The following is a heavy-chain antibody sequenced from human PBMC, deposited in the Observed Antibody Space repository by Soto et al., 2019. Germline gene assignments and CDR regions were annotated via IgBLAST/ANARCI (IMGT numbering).Heavy chain of an antibody. J-gene: IGHJ6*02. CDR2: IKSKTDGGTT. V-gene: IGHV3-15*01. Sequence: GGSLRLSCAASGFTFSNAWMSWVRQAPGKGLEWVGRIKSKTDGGTTDYAAPVKGRFTVSRDDSKNTLYLQMNSLKTEDTAVYHCTKAPLNPHAVMDVWGQGTTVTVSS. CDR3: TKAPLNPHAVMDV. CDR1: GFTFSNAW.